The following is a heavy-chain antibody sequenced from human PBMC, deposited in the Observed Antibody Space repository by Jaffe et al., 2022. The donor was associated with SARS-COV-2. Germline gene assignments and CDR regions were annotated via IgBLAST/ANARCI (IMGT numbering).Heavy chain of an antibody. D-gene: IGHD5-12*01. Sequence: QVQLQESGPGLVKPSQTLSLTCSVSGGSISSGTYYWGWIRQPPGKGLEWIGNMFPSGGTYYNPSLMSRVVISVDTSNNQFSLKLNSVTAADTAVYYCARDVGGGSAYDPFDIWGPGTMVTVSS. J-gene: IGHJ3*02. CDR3: ARDVGGGSAYDPFDI. CDR2: MFPSGGT. CDR1: GGSISSGTYY. V-gene: IGHV4-31*02.